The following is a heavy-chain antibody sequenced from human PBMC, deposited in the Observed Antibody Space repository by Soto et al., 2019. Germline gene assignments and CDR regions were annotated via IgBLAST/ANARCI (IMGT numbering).Heavy chain of an antibody. CDR1: GFTFSSYG. Sequence: GESLKISCAASGFTFSSYGMHWVRQAPGKGLEWVAVIWYDGSNKYYADSVKGRFTISRDNSKNTLYLQMNSLRAEDTAVYYCARGDKYSSSWYSGYYFDYWGQGTLVTVSS. CDR2: IWYDGSNK. D-gene: IGHD6-13*01. J-gene: IGHJ4*02. CDR3: ARGDKYSSSWYSGYYFDY. V-gene: IGHV3-33*01.